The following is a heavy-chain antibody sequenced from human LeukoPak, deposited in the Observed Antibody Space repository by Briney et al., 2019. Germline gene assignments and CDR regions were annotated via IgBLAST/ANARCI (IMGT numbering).Heavy chain of an antibody. CDR1: GYTFTGYY. CDR3: ARILGSRWPTYYFDY. D-gene: IGHD6-13*01. CDR2: INPNSGGT. Sequence: LGASVKVSCKASGYTFTGYYMHWVRQAPGQGLEWMGWINPNSGGTNYAQKFQGRVTTTWDTSINTGYMELSRLRSDDTAVYYCARILGSRWPTYYFDYWGQGTLVTVSS. J-gene: IGHJ4*02. V-gene: IGHV1-2*03.